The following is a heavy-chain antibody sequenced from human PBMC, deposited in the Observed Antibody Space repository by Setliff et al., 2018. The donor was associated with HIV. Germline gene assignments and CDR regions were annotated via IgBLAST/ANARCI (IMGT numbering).Heavy chain of an antibody. J-gene: IGHJ4*02. Sequence: PSETLSLTCTVSDSGTYYWSWIRQPAGKGLEWIGHIYISGSTNYNPSVNSRFSMSADTSNNQFSLRLTSVTVPDTAVYFCVRVFYDATDYYAPLFDYWGQGTLVTVSS. CDR2: IYISGST. V-gene: IGHV4-4*07. D-gene: IGHD3-22*01. CDR1: DSGTYY. CDR3: VRVFYDATDYYAPLFDY.